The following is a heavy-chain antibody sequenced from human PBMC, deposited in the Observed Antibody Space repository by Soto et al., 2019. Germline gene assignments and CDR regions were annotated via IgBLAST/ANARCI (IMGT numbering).Heavy chain of an antibody. CDR3: ARSPLSGTFKYYYYAMDV. V-gene: IGHV3-48*03. D-gene: IGHD1-26*01. CDR1: RFTFNSYE. J-gene: IGHJ6*02. Sequence: GGSLRLSCVASRFTFNSYEMNWVRQAPGKGLEWVSYISSSGSTIYYADSVKGRFTISRDNAKNSLYLQMNSLRAEDTAVYFCARSPLSGTFKYYYYAMDVWGQGTTVTVSS. CDR2: ISSSGSTI.